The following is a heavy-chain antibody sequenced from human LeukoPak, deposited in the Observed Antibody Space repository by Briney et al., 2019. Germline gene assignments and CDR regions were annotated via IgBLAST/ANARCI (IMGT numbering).Heavy chain of an antibody. V-gene: IGHV3-23*01. CDR2: ISGRDGRT. CDR3: STSPSFGSSWYQFNY. D-gene: IGHD6-13*01. J-gene: IGHJ4*02. CDR1: GLTFYTYA. Sequence: SGGSLRLSCAVSGLTFYTYAMSWVRQAPGKGLEWVSAISGRDGRTYYTDSVKGRFTIYRDSSKNTLYLQMDSLRAEDTAVYFCSTSPSFGSSWYQFNYWGQGALVIVSS.